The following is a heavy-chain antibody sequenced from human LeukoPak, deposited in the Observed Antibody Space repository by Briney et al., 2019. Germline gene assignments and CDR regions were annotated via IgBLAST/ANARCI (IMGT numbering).Heavy chain of an antibody. Sequence: SETLSLTCTVSGGSISSSSYYWGWIRQPPGKGLEWIGSIYYNGSTYYNPSLKSRVTISVDTSKNQFSLKLSSVTAADTAVYYCARRTTVVTPEGYYGMDVWGQGTTVTVSS. CDR2: IYYNGST. CDR1: GGSISSSSYY. CDR3: ARRTTVVTPEGYYGMDV. J-gene: IGHJ6*02. V-gene: IGHV4-39*01. D-gene: IGHD4-23*01.